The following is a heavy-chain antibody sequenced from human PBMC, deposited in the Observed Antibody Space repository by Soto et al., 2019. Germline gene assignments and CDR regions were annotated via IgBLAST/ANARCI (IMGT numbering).Heavy chain of an antibody. CDR1: GFTFSSSA. J-gene: IGHJ4*02. D-gene: IGHD3-22*01. CDR2: IRSKANSYAT. V-gene: IGHV3-73*01. CDR3: TTPITMTGVDY. Sequence: PGESLKIPCAASGFTFSSSAMHWVRQASGKGLEWVGRIRSKANSYATAYAASVKGRFTISRDDSKNTAYLQMNSLKTEDTAVYYCTTPITMTGVDYWGQGTLVTVSS.